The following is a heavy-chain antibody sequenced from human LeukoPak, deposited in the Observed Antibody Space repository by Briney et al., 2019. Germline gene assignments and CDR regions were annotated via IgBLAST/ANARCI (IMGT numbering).Heavy chain of an antibody. J-gene: IGHJ5*02. CDR3: VRAAQEGRDSMTGTHTGNWFDP. V-gene: IGHV1-8*01. D-gene: IGHD3-9*01. CDR1: VYTFTTYD. CDR2: MNPNSGKT. Sequence: ASVNVSCTASVYTFTTYDINWVRQVTGQGPEWMGWMNPNSGKTGYSQKFQGRINLTRNTSISTAYMEVSSLRPEDTALYYCVRAAQEGRDSMTGTHTGNWFDPWGQGTLVTVSS.